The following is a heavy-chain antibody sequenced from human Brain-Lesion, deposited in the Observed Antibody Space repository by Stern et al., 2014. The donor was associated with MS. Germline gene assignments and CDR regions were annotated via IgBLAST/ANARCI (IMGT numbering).Heavy chain of an antibody. V-gene: IGHV1-2*02. Sequence: VQLVQSGAEVKKPGASGKVSCKTSGYIFTGYYIHWVQQAPGQGLEWMAWINPNTGGTKYAQKFQGRVTMSRDTSISTAYVELSSLTSDDTAVYYCARDQRGITIFGVVTDYYYLGMDVWGQGTTVTVSS. CDR2: INPNTGGT. D-gene: IGHD3-3*01. CDR1: GYIFTGYY. CDR3: ARDQRGITIFGVVTDYYYLGMDV. J-gene: IGHJ6*02.